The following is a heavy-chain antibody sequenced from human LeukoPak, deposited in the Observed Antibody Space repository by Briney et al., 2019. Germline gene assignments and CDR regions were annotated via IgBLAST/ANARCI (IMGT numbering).Heavy chain of an antibody. D-gene: IGHD2-15*01. CDR2: IYYSGST. J-gene: IGHJ4*02. CDR1: GGSISSYY. V-gene: IGHV4-59*08. Sequence: SETLSLTCTVSGGSISSYYWSWIRQPPGKGLEWIGYIYYSGSTNYNPSLKSRVTISVDTSKNQFSLKLSSVTAADTAVYYCARGGYCSGGSCYSYWGQGTLVTVSS. CDR3: ARGGYCSGGSCYSY.